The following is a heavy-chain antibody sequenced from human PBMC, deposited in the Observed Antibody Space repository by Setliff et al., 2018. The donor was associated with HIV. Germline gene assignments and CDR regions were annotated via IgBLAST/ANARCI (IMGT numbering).Heavy chain of an antibody. Sequence: ASVKVSCKASGYTFSIYDINWVRQATGQGLQWMGWMSPKRGNTGYARKFQGRVTMTRNTSISTAYMELSSLRSEDTAMYYCARVLRGSSGWYGYYYMDVWGKGTTVTVSS. J-gene: IGHJ6*03. D-gene: IGHD6-19*01. CDR2: MSPKRGNT. V-gene: IGHV1-8*02. CDR1: GYTFSIYD. CDR3: ARVLRGSSGWYGYYYMDV.